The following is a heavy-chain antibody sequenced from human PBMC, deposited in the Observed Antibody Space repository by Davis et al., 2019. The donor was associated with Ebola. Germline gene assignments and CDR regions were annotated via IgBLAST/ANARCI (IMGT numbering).Heavy chain of an antibody. D-gene: IGHD4-11*01. CDR1: GFSFSTYG. J-gene: IGHJ6*02. Sequence: AGSLCLSCAASGFSFSTYGMHCVRQAPGKRLEWVAVICYDGTNKYYADSVKGRFTISRDNSKNTLYLQMNSVRAEDTAVYYCARAYYSNYFPYYYYGMDVWGQGTTVTVSS. CDR3: ARAYYSNYFPYYYYGMDV. CDR2: ICYDGTNK. V-gene: IGHV3-30*19.